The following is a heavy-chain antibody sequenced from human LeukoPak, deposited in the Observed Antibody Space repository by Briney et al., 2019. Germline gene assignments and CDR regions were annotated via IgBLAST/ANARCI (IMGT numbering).Heavy chain of an antibody. CDR1: GGSLSGYY. CDR2: INHSGST. J-gene: IGHJ6*02. V-gene: IGHV4-34*01. CDR3: ARVRHPYYYGSGSYGMDV. Sequence: SETLSLTCGVYGGSLSGYYWNWIRQPPGKGLEWIGEINHSGSTNYNPSLKSRVTISVDTSKNQFSLKLSSVTAADTAVYYCARVRHPYYYGSGSYGMDVWGQGTTVTVSS. D-gene: IGHD3-10*01.